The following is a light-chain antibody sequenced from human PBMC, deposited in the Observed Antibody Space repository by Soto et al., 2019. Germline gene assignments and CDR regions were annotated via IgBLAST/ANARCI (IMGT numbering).Light chain of an antibody. V-gene: IGKV1-5*03. Sequence: DIQMTQSPSTVSASVGDRVTITCRASQSISNWLAWYQQKPGEAPKLLIYKASTLDSGVPSRFSGSGSGTEFTLTISSLQPDDFATYYCQQYDSYSYTFGHGTKLEIK. CDR3: QQYDSYSYT. CDR2: KAS. J-gene: IGKJ2*01. CDR1: QSISNW.